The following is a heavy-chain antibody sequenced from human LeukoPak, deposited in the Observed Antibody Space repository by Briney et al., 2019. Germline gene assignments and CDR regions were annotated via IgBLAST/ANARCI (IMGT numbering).Heavy chain of an antibody. V-gene: IGHV4-38-2*02. CDR2: FYPSGST. CDR3: ARVDGSCSGGSCPSGNWFDP. CDR1: GYSISSGYY. Sequence: TPSETLSLTCTVSGYSISSGYYWGWIRQPAGKGLEWIGRFYPSGSTNYNPSLKSRVTISVDTSKNQFSLKLSSVTAADTAVYYCARVDGSCSGGSCPSGNWFDPWGQGTLVTVSS. J-gene: IGHJ5*02. D-gene: IGHD2-15*01.